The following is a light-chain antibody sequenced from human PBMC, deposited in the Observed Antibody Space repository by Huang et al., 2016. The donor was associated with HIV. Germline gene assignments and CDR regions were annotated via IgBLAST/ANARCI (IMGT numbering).Light chain of an antibody. J-gene: IGKJ3*01. CDR3: QQYNDCRST. CDR2: AAS. CDR1: QIVSSH. V-gene: IGKV3-15*01. Sequence: ETVMTQSPVTLSVSPGDRASLSCRSSQIVSSHLAWYQQKPGQAPRLLIYAASTRATGLPARFSGSVAGTEFTLTISTLQSEDSAVYYCQQYNDCRSTFGPGTRVEIK.